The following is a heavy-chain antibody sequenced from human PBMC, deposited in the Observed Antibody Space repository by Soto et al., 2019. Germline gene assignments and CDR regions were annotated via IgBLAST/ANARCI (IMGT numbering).Heavy chain of an antibody. J-gene: IGHJ4*02. CDR1: GFTFSSYA. V-gene: IGHV3-23*01. CDR3: AKDGPSEWELLGYFDY. CDR2: ISGSGGST. Sequence: EVQLLESGGGLVQPGGSLRLSCAASGFTFSSYAMSWVRQAPGKGLEWVSAISGSGGSTYYADSVKGWFTISRDNSKNTLYLQMNSLRAEDTAVYYCAKDGPSEWELLGYFDYWGQGTLVTVSS. D-gene: IGHD1-26*01.